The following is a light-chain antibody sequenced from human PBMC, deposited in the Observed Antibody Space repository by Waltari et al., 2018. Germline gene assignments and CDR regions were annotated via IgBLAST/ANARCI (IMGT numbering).Light chain of an antibody. CDR2: DDV. CDR3: HVWEGTSHPCV. CDR1: NFEDVL. Sequence: LTQPPSVSVAPGQTAKITCEGANFEDVLVHWYQHRPGQAPVCLLYDDVNRAPGLPARFSGSKAETTATLTTSRREAGDEADYYCHVWEGTSHPCVFGTGTKVAV. V-gene: IGLV3-21*02. J-gene: IGLJ1*01.